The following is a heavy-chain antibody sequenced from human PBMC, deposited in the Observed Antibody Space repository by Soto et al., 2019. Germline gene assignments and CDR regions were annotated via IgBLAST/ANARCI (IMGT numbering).Heavy chain of an antibody. V-gene: IGHV4-39*01. Sequence: QLQLQESGPGLVKPSETLSLTCTVSGGSISSSSYYWGWIRQPPGKGLEWIGSIYYSGSTYYNPSLKSRVTITVDTSKNQFSLKLSSVTAADTAVYYWARQRCSSTSCYLLHYFDYWGQGTLVTVSS. D-gene: IGHD2-2*01. CDR1: GGSISSSSYY. CDR3: ARQRCSSTSCYLLHYFDY. CDR2: IYYSGST. J-gene: IGHJ4*02.